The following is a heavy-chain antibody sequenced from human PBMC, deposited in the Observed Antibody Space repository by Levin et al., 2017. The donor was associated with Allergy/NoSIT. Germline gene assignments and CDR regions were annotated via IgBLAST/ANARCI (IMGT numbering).Heavy chain of an antibody. CDR2: MNPNSGKI. V-gene: IGHV1-8*01. Sequence: EASVKVSCKASGYTFTSYDINWVRQATGQGLEWMGYMNPNSGKIGFAQKLQGRVTMTSDTSLSTAYMELSSLTSEDTAVYYCTRVPRESYAIWGQGTRVTVSS. CDR3: TRVPRESYAI. CDR1: GYTFTSYD. J-gene: IGHJ4*02. D-gene: IGHD3-16*01.